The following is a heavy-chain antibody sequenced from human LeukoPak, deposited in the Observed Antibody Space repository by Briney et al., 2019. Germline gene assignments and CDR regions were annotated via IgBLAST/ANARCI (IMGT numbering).Heavy chain of an antibody. J-gene: IGHJ4*02. CDR2: IHCGDSDT. CDR3: ARLLRPYSNSGYFDY. D-gene: IGHD6-6*01. CDR1: GYSFTNYW. V-gene: IGHV5-51*01. Sequence: NHGESLKISCRGSGYSFTNYWIGWVRQMPGKGLEYMGIIHCGDSDTRYSPSFQGQATISADKSITTAYLQWSSLKASDSAMYYCARLLRPYSNSGYFDYWAREPWSPSPQ.